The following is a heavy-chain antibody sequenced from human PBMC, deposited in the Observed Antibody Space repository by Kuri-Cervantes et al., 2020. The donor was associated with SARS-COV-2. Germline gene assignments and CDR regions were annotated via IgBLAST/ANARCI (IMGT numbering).Heavy chain of an antibody. Sequence: GESLKISCAASGFTFSNDWMSWVRQAPGKGLEWVGRIKSKTDGGATDYAAPVKGRLTISRDDSKNTLYLQMNSLKTEDTAVYYYTTGYDFWSGYYRFDYYYYYYMDVWGKGTTVTVSS. D-gene: IGHD3-3*01. CDR3: TTGYDFWSGYYRFDYYYYYYMDV. V-gene: IGHV3-15*01. CDR1: GFTFSNDW. J-gene: IGHJ6*03. CDR2: IKSKTDGGAT.